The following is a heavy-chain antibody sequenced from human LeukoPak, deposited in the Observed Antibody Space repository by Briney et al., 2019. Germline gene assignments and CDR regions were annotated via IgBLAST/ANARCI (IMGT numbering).Heavy chain of an antibody. CDR1: GDSMSSYY. Sequence: SETLSLTCSVSGDSMSSYYWNWIRQPPGKGLEWIGNIYYSGSTDYYPSLKSRVTISVDTSKNQFSLKLSSVTAADTAVYFCARAASWYSVFDSWGQGTLVTVSS. V-gene: IGHV4-59*01. D-gene: IGHD6-13*01. J-gene: IGHJ4*02. CDR2: IYYSGST. CDR3: ARAASWYSVFDS.